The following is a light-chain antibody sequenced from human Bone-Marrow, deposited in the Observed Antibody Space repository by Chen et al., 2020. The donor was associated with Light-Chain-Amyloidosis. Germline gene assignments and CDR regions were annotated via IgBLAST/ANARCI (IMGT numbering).Light chain of an antibody. CDR3: SSYTSTNTLV. CDR2: EVT. CDR1: SSDVGGDNH. Sequence: QSALTQPASVSGSPGQSITISCTGTSSDVGGDNHVSWYQQHPDKAPKLMIYEVTNRPSWVPGRCAGAKSDNTASLTISGLQTEDEADYFCSSYTSTNTLVFGSGTRVTVL. V-gene: IGLV2-14*01. J-gene: IGLJ1*01.